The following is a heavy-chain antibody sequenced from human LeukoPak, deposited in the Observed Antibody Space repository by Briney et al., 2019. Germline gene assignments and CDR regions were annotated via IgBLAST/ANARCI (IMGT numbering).Heavy chain of an antibody. D-gene: IGHD4-23*01. J-gene: IGHJ4*02. V-gene: IGHV4-39*07. CDR3: ARDYGGNFDY. CDR1: GGSISSSSYY. Sequence: PSETLSLTCTVSGGSISSSSYYWGWIRQPRGKGLEWIGSIYYSGSTYYNPSLKSRVTMSVVTSKNQFSLKLSSVTAADTAVYYCARDYGGNFDYWGQGTLVTVSS. CDR2: IYYSGST.